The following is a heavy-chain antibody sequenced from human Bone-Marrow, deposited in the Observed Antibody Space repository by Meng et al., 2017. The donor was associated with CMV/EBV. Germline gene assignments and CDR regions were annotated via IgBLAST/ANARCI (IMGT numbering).Heavy chain of an antibody. J-gene: IGHJ5*02. D-gene: IGHD3-16*01. CDR3: ARGKISQGFLLGS. CDR2: MNPNSGDT. Sequence: ASVKVSCKASGYTFTSYDVNWVRQATGQGLEWMGWMNPNSGDTGYAQKFQGRVTMTRNTSISTAYMELSSLRSEDTALYYCARGKISQGFLLGSWGQGTLVTVSS. CDR1: GYTFTSYD. V-gene: IGHV1-8*01.